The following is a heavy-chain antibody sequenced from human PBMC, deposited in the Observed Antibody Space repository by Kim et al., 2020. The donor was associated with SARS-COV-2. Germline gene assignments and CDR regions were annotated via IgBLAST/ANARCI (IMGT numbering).Heavy chain of an antibody. J-gene: IGHJ6*02. CDR3: ARGINDHYGSGSYYFWDDPPPVYYGMGV. CDR2: INTNTGNP. V-gene: IGHV7-4-1*02. D-gene: IGHD3-10*01. CDR1: GYTFTSYG. Sequence: ASVKVSCKASGYTFTSYGMNWVRQAPGQGLEWMGWINTNTGNPTYAQGFTGRFVFSLDTSVSTAYLQISSLKAEDTAVYYCARGINDHYGSGSYYFWDDPPPVYYGMGVWGQGTTVTVSS.